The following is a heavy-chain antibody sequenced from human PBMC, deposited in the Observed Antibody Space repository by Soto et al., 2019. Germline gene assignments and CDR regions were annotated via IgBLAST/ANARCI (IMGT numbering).Heavy chain of an antibody. CDR2: IIPIFGTA. Sequence: QLQLVQSGAEVKKPGSSVKVSCKASGGTFSSYSISWVRQAPGQGLEWMGGIIPIFGTANYAQKFQGRVTLTADESTSTAYMEGSSLISEDTAVYYCARDCSAGSCYHNWFDPWGQGTLVTVSS. CDR3: ARDCSAGSCYHNWFDP. CDR1: GGTFSSYS. D-gene: IGHD2-15*01. J-gene: IGHJ5*02. V-gene: IGHV1-69*01.